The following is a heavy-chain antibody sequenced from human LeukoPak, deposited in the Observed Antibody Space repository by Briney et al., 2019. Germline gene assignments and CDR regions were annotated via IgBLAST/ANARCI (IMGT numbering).Heavy chain of an antibody. CDR1: GFTLTNAW. CDR3: TKDSRWELLRLDY. D-gene: IGHD3-10*01. CDR2: IKSKTDGGST. J-gene: IGHJ4*02. Sequence: PGGPLRPSCAASGFTLTNAWLSWVRQGPGKGLDWVGRIKSKTDGGSTAYAAPGKGRFAISRDDSKKMLSVQMNRLKTEDTAVYYCTKDSRWELLRLDYWGQGTLVTVSS. V-gene: IGHV3-15*01.